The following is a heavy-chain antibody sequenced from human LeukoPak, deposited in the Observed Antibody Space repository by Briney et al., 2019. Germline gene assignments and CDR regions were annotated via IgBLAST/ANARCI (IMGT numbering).Heavy chain of an antibody. Sequence: ASVKVSCKASGYTFTSYYVHWVRQAPGQGLEWMGIINPSGGSTSYAQKFQGRVTITADESTSTAYMELSSLRSENTAVYYCARDHPEYCGGDCPDVDFYYYMDVWGKGTTVTVSS. CDR1: GYTFTSYY. J-gene: IGHJ6*03. CDR2: INPSGGST. D-gene: IGHD2-21*01. CDR3: ARDHPEYCGGDCPDVDFYYYMDV. V-gene: IGHV1-46*01.